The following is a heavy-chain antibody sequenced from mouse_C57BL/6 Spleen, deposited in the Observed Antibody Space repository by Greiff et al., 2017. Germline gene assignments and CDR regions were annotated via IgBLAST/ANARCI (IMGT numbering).Heavy chain of an antibody. CDR1: GFTFSSYG. V-gene: IGHV5-6*02. Sequence: EVKLEESGGDLVKPGGSLKLSCAASGFTFSSYGMSWVRQTPDKRLEWVATISSGGSYTYYPDSVKGRFTISRDNAKNTLYLQMSSLKSEDTAMYYCARHSDYYAMDYWGQGTSVTVSS. CDR3: ARHSDYYAMDY. J-gene: IGHJ4*01. CDR2: ISSGGSYT.